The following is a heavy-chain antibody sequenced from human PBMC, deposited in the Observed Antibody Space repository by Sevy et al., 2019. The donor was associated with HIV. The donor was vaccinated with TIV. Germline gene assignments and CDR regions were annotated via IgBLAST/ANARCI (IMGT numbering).Heavy chain of an antibody. D-gene: IGHD3-22*01. J-gene: IGHJ4*02. Sequence: ASVKVSCKVSGYTLSQLSMHWVRQAPGKGLEWMGSFEPEDDETIYAQKFQGRVTMTEDRSTDTAYMQLSSLRSEDTAMYYCSTTKDYYDSSGSPFDYGGQGTLLTVSS. CDR1: GYTLSQLS. CDR2: FEPEDDET. CDR3: STTKDYYDSSGSPFDY. V-gene: IGHV1-24*01.